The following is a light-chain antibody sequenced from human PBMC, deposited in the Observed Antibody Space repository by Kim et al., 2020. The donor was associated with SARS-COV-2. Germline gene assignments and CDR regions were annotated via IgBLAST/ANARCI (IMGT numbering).Light chain of an antibody. Sequence: GQAGTISSAGTSVVVIIYRYTSWNQQHQDKDPNLRIYEVSKRPSGIPDRFSGSRSGNTDALTVSGLQAEDEADYYCSSYAGSNNLVFGVGTQLTVL. V-gene: IGLV2-8*01. J-gene: IGLJ2*01. CDR2: EVS. CDR3: SSYAGSNNLV. CDR1: SVVVIIYRY.